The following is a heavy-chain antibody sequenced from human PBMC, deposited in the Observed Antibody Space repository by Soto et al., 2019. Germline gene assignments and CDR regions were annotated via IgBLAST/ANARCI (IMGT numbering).Heavy chain of an antibody. Sequence: PSETLSLTCTVSGGSISSYYWSWFLQPPGKGLEWIGYIYYSGSTNYNPSLKSRVTISVDTSKNQFSLKLSSVTAADTAVYYCARGYYYDSSGYHFDYWGQGTLVNGSS. V-gene: IGHV4-59*01. CDR1: GGSISSYY. CDR3: ARGYYYDSSGYHFDY. J-gene: IGHJ4*02. D-gene: IGHD3-22*01. CDR2: IYYSGST.